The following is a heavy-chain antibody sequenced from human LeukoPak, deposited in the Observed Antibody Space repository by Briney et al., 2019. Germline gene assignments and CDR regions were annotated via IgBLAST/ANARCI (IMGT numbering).Heavy chain of an antibody. J-gene: IGHJ6*03. CDR2: IYYSGST. Sequence: SETLSLTCTVSGGSISSYYWSWIRQPPGKGLEWIGYIYYSGSTNYNPSLKSRVTISVDTSKNQFSLKLSSVTAADTAVYYCARDSREDYYDSSGYYYEYYYYMDVWGKGTTVTVSS. D-gene: IGHD3-22*01. V-gene: IGHV4-59*01. CDR1: GGSISSYY. CDR3: ARDSREDYYDSSGYYYEYYYYMDV.